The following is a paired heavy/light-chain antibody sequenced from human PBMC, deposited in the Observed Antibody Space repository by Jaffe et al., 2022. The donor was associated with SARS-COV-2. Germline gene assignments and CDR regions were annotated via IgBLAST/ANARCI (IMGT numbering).Heavy chain of an antibody. Sequence: EVQLVESGGGLVQPGGSLRLSCAASRFTFGSYAMSWVRQAPGKGLEWVSAISGGGSSTYYTDSVKGRFTISRDNSKNTLYLQMNSLRAEDTAVYYCAKGLDYSDYDGPFDYWGQGTLVTVSS. CDR2: ISGGGSST. V-gene: IGHV3-23*04. CDR3: AKGLDYSDYDGPFDY. J-gene: IGHJ4*02. CDR1: RFTFGSYA. D-gene: IGHD4-17*01.
Light chain of an antibody. V-gene: IGLV3-1*01. CDR1: ELGDKY. J-gene: IGLJ2*01. Sequence: SYELTQPPSVSVSPGQTASITCSGDELGDKYACWYQQKSGQSPVLVIYQDIKRPSGIPERFSGSNSGNTATLTISGTQALDEADYYCQAWDSSSVVFGGGTKLTVL. CDR3: QAWDSSSVV. CDR2: QDI.